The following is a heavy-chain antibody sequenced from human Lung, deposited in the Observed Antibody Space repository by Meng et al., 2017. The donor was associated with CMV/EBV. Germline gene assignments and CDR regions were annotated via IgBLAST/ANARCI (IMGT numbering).Heavy chain of an antibody. CDR1: GYRLTSYY. Sequence: VSCQASGYRLTSYYLHWVRQAPGRGLQWMALINPTDGSTTYAQAFQGRVTVTRDLSTSTVYMEVNTLRSEDTAVYYCATLSGTMADYWGQGTLVTVSS. CDR3: ATLSGTMADY. CDR2: INPTDGST. D-gene: IGHD1-7*01. J-gene: IGHJ4*02. V-gene: IGHV1-46*01.